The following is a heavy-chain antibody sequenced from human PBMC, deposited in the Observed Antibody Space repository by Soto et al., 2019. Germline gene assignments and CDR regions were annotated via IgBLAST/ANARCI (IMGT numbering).Heavy chain of an antibody. V-gene: IGHV3-53*02. CDR2: IYSDNNT. Sequence: EVQLVETGGDLIQPGGSLRLSCAASGLTVSRYSMTWVRQAPGKGLEWISIIYSDNNTDYADSVKGRFSISRDTTKNILYLQMNSLRAEDTSEYYCARHYSAMGVWGQGTTVTGSS. J-gene: IGHJ6*02. CDR3: ARHYSAMGV. CDR1: GLTVSRYS.